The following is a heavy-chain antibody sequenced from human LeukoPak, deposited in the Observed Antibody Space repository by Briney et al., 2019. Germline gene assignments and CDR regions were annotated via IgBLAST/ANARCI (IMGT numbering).Heavy chain of an antibody. V-gene: IGHV3-23*01. Sequence: GGSLRLSCAASGFTFSSYAMSWVRQAPGKGLEWVSAISGSGGSTYYADSVKGRFTISRDNSKNTLYLQMNSLRAEDTAVYYCAKGISGYSYGERHYYYYMDVWGKGTTVTVSS. D-gene: IGHD5-18*01. CDR1: GFTFSSYA. CDR3: AKGISGYSYGERHYYYYMDV. J-gene: IGHJ6*03. CDR2: ISGSGGST.